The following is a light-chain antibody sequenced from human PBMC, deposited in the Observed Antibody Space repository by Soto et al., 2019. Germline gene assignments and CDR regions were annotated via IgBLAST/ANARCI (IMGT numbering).Light chain of an antibody. CDR1: QSLLHSNGYNY. J-gene: IGKJ1*01. CDR3: LQTLQFPHT. CDR2: LGS. Sequence: DIVMTQSPVSLPVTPGEPASISCWSSQSLLHSNGYNYLDWYLQRPEQSPHLLIYLGSTRASGVPDRFSASGSGTDFKLKISRVEAEDVGVYYCLQTLQFPHTFGQGTKVDI. V-gene: IGKV2-28*01.